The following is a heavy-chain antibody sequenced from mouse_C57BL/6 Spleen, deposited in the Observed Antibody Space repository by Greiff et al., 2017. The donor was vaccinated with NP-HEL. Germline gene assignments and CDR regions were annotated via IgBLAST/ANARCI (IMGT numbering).Heavy chain of an antibody. V-gene: IGHV1-43*01. Sequence: VQLKQSGPELVKPGASVKISCKASGYSFTGYYMHWVKQSSEKSLEWIGEINPSTGGTSYNQKFKGKATLTVDKSSSTAYMQLKSLTSEDSAVYYCARWPWFAYWGQGTLVTVSA. CDR2: INPSTGGT. J-gene: IGHJ3*01. CDR3: ARWPWFAY. CDR1: GYSFTGYY. D-gene: IGHD2-3*01.